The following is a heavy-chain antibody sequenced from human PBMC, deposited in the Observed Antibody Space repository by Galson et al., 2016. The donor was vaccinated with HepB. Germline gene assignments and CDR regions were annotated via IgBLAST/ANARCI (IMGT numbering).Heavy chain of an antibody. CDR3: VRGRLGA. V-gene: IGHV3-11*01. Sequence: SLRLSCAASGFIFNNWNMNWVRQAPGRGLEWISCITGGGEKEYYADSVGGRFTISRDNVRNSLSSQMNSLRDGDTAIYFCVRGRLGAWGQGTQVTVSS. J-gene: IGHJ5*02. CDR2: ITGGGEKE. D-gene: IGHD3-16*01. CDR1: GFIFNNWN.